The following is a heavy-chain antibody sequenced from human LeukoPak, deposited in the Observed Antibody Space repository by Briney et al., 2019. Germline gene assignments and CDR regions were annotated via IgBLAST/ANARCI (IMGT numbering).Heavy chain of an antibody. CDR2: VYYSGST. V-gene: IGHV4-59*01. J-gene: IGHJ4*02. CDR3: AGYGSSWFDF. CDR1: GGSISGYY. D-gene: IGHD6-13*01. Sequence: SETLSLTCTVSGGSISGYYWNWIRQPPGKGLEWIGYVYYSGSTAYDPSLKSRVTISVDTSKNQFSLSLSSVTAADTAVYYCAGYGSSWFDFWGRGTLVTASS.